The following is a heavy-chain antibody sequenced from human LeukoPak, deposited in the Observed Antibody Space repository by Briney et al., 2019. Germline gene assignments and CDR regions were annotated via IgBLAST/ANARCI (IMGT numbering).Heavy chain of an antibody. CDR2: IIPIFGTA. Sequence: ASLKVSCKASGCTFSGYAISWVRQAPGQGLEWMGGIIPIFGTANYAQKFQGRVTITADESTSTAYMELSSLRSEDTAVYYCAREPGYAARIAVTENSFDIWGQGTMVTVSS. D-gene: IGHD6-19*01. J-gene: IGHJ3*02. CDR3: AREPGYAARIAVTENSFDI. CDR1: GCTFSGYA. V-gene: IGHV1-69*13.